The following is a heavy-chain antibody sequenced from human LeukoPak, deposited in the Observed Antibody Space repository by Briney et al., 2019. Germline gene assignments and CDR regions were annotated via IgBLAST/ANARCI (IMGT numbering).Heavy chain of an antibody. J-gene: IGHJ4*02. CDR3: EEVEDSDYMGGDLDY. CDR2: ISGVGDDT. CDR1: GFTFSGFS. D-gene: IGHD5-12*01. V-gene: IGHV3-23*01. Sequence: PGGSLRLSCAASGFTFSGFSMTWVRQAPGKGLEWVSAISGVGDDTFYMDSVKGRFTISRDSSTNTLNLQMNSLRDDDTAVYCYEEVEDSDYMGGDLDYWGQGTLVTVSS.